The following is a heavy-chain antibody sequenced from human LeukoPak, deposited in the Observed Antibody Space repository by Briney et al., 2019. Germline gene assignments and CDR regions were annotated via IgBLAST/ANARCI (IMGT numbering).Heavy chain of an antibody. D-gene: IGHD6-19*01. CDR3: ARGTAVAGPYYYYGMDV. J-gene: IGHJ6*02. CDR1: GYTFTSYS. Sequence: ASVKVSCKASGYTFTSYSISWVRQAAGQGLEWMGWISAYNGNTNYAQKLQGRVTMTTDTSTSTAYMELRSLRSEDTAVYYCARGTAVAGPYYYYGMDVWGQGTTVTVSS. CDR2: ISAYNGNT. V-gene: IGHV1-18*01.